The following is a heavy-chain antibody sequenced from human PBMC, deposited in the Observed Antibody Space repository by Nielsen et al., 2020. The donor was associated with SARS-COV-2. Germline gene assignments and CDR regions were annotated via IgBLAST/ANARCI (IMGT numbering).Heavy chain of an antibody. CDR2: ISSSGSTI. J-gene: IGHJ4*02. CDR3: ASWELLRFGGDY. CDR1: GFTFSDYY. D-gene: IGHD1-26*01. Sequence: GESLKISCAASGFTFSDYYMSWIRQAPGKGLEWVSYISSSGSTIYYADSVKGRFTISRDNAKNSLYLQMNSLRAEDTAVYYCASWELLRFGGDYWGQGTLVTVSS. V-gene: IGHV3-11*01.